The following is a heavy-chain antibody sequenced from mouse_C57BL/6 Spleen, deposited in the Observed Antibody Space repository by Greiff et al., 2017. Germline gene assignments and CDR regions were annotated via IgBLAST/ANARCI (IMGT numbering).Heavy chain of an antibody. CDR2: IYPGDGDT. CDR1: GYAFSSYW. V-gene: IGHV1-80*01. Sequence: QVQLQQSGAELVKPGASVKISCKASGYAFSSYWMNWVKQRPGKGLEWIGQIYPGDGDTNYNGKFKGKATLTADKSSSTAYMQLSSLTSEDSAVYFCAREGLSRGFDYWGQGTTLTVSS. D-gene: IGHD1-1*02. J-gene: IGHJ2*01. CDR3: AREGLSRGFDY.